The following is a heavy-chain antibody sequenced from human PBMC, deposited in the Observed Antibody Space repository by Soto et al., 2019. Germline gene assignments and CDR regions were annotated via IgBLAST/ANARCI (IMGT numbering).Heavy chain of an antibody. Sequence: ASVKVSCKASGYTFTSYGISWVRQAPGQGLEWMGWISAYNGNTNYAQKLQGRVTMTTDTSTGTAFMELRSLRSDDTAVYYCARERAGGYYDSSGYYIFDYWGQGTLVTVS. D-gene: IGHD3-22*01. J-gene: IGHJ4*02. V-gene: IGHV1-18*01. CDR3: ARERAGGYYDSSGYYIFDY. CDR2: ISAYNGNT. CDR1: GYTFTSYG.